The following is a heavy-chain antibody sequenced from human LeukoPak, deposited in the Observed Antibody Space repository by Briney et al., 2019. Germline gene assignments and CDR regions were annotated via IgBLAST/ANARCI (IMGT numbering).Heavy chain of an antibody. V-gene: IGHV3-30*17. CDR2: LSYDGSNE. CDR3: AREKAVAGRGWFDP. Sequence: PGGSLRLSGAASGFTLRRNNINWVGQAQGRGLGGGPVLSYDGSNEYYADSVKGRFTISRDNSKNTVYLQMNSLRAEDTAVYYCAREKAVAGRGWFDPWGQGTLVTVSS. J-gene: IGHJ5*02. D-gene: IGHD6-19*01. CDR1: GFTLRRNN.